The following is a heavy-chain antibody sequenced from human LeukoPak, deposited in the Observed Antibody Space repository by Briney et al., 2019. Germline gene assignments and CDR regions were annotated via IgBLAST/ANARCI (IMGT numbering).Heavy chain of an antibody. CDR1: GFTFSSYS. J-gene: IGHJ4*02. CDR2: ISSSSSYK. D-gene: IGHD3-22*01. CDR3: ARDYDDPYYFDY. V-gene: IGHV3-21*01. Sequence: SGGSLRLSCAASGFTFSSYSMNWVRQAPGKGLEWVSSISSSSSYKYYADSVKGRFTISRDNAKNSLYLQMNSLRAEDTAVYYCARDYDDPYYFDYWGQGTLVTVSS.